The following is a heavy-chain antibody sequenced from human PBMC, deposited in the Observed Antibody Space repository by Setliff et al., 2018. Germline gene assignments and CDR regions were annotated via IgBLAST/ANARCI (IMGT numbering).Heavy chain of an antibody. CDR2: MNPNSGNT. CDR3: ARGRERDYNFWSGYYTYYYYGMDL. Sequence: GASVKVSCKASGYPFTSYDINWVRQATGQGLEWMGWMNPNSGNTGYAQKFQGRVTMTRNTSISTAYMELSSLRSEDTAVYYCARGRERDYNFWSGYYTYYYYGMDLWGQGTTVTVSS. CDR1: GYPFTSYD. J-gene: IGHJ6*02. D-gene: IGHD3-3*01. V-gene: IGHV1-8*02.